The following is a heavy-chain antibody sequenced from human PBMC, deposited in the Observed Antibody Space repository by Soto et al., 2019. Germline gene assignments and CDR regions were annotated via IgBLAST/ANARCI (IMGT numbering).Heavy chain of an antibody. CDR1: GYTFTSYA. J-gene: IGHJ4*02. D-gene: IGHD3-16*01. CDR3: ARADGTNYDYFDY. CDR2: INAGNGNT. V-gene: IGHV1-3*01. Sequence: QVQLVQSGAEVKKPGASVKVSCKASGYTFTSYAMHWVRQAPGQRLEWMGWINAGNGNTKYSQKCQGRVTITRDTSASTAYMELSSLRSEDTAVYYCARADGTNYDYFDYWGQGTLVTVSS.